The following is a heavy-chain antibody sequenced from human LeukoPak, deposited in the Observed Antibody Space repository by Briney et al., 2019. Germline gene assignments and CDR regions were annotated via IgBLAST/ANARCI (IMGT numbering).Heavy chain of an antibody. CDR3: ARTHTETDYYDSSGYYYDY. CDR2: IFSYDEK. J-gene: IGHJ4*02. Sequence: SGPVLVKPTETLTLTCTVSGFSLSNARMGVSWIRQPPGKALEWLGLIFSYDEKSCSTSLKSRLTISKDTSKSQVVLTMTNMDPVDTATYYCARTHTETDYYDSSGYYYDYWGQGTLVTVSS. CDR1: GFSLSNARMG. D-gene: IGHD3-22*01. V-gene: IGHV2-26*01.